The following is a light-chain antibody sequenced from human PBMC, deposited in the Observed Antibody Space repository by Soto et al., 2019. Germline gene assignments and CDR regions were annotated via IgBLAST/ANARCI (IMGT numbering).Light chain of an antibody. J-gene: IGKJ5*01. CDR3: QQRSNWPPIT. V-gene: IGKV1-12*01. CDR2: AAS. Sequence: DIQMTQSPSSVSASVGDRVTITCRASQDISTYLAWYQQKPGKAPRLLIFAASSLQSGVPFRFSGSGSGTDFTLTISSLEPEDFAVYYCQQRSNWPPITFGQGTRLEIK. CDR1: QDISTY.